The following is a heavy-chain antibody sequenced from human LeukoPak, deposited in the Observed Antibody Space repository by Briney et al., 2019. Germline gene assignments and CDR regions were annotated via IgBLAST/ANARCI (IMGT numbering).Heavy chain of an antibody. CDR2: IYYSGST. J-gene: IGHJ5*02. V-gene: IGHV4-39*07. CDR3: VRAGYSSSWYGPWFDP. CDR1: GGSISSSSYY. Sequence: PSETLSLTCTVSGGSISSSSYYWGWIRQPPGKGLEWIGSIYYSGSTYYNPSLKSRVTISVDTSKNQFSLKLSSVTAADTAVYYCVRAGYSSSWYGPWFDPWGQGTLVTVSS. D-gene: IGHD6-13*01.